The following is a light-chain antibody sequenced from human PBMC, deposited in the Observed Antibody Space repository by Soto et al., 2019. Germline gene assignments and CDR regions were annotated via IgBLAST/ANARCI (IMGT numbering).Light chain of an antibody. V-gene: IGLV2-8*01. Sequence: QSALTQPPSASGSPGQSVTISCTGTGSDVGGHNYVSWYQQHPGKAPKLMIYEVDKRPSGVPDRFSGSKSGNTASLTVSGLQAEDEADYYCSSYAGSNNLKVFGGGTKLTVL. CDR2: EVD. CDR1: GSDVGGHNY. J-gene: IGLJ2*01. CDR3: SSYAGSNNLKV.